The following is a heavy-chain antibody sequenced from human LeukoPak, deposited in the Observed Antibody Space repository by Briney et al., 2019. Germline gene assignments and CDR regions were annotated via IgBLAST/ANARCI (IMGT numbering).Heavy chain of an antibody. CDR1: GFTFSSYE. J-gene: IGHJ6*02. CDR2: ISSSGSTI. CDR3: ARDIEGTSSSWYLDYYYGMDV. D-gene: IGHD6-13*01. V-gene: IGHV3-48*03. Sequence: PGGSLRLSCAASGFTFSSYEMNWVRQAPGKGLEWVSYISSSGSTIYYADSVKGRFTISRDDAKNSLYLQMNSLRAEDTAVYYCARDIEGTSSSWYLDYYYGMDVWGRGTTVTVSS.